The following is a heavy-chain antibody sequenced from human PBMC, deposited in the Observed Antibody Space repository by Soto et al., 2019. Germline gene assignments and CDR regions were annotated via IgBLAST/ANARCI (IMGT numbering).Heavy chain of an antibody. D-gene: IGHD2-15*01. CDR3: TTKPLIYCSGGSCYLNDY. CDR2: IKSKTDGGTT. J-gene: IGHJ4*02. CDR1: GFTFSNAW. Sequence: SGGSLRLSCAASGFTFSNAWMSWVRQAPGKGLEWVGRIKSKTDGGTTDYAAPVKGRFTISRDDSKNTLYLQMNSLKTEDTAVYYCTTKPLIYCSGGSCYLNDYWGQGTLVTVSS. V-gene: IGHV3-15*01.